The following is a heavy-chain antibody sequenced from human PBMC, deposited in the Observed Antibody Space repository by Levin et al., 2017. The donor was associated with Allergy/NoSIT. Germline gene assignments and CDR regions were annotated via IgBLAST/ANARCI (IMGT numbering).Heavy chain of an antibody. CDR2: LIPIFGTA. CDR3: ARDRNYYSSGSYLTFDY. J-gene: IGHJ4*02. V-gene: IGHV1-69*13. CDR1: GGTFSSYA. D-gene: IGHD3-10*01. Sequence: SVKVSCKASGGTFSSYAISWVRQAPGQGLEWMGGLIPIFGTANYAQKFQGRVTITADESTSTAYMELSSLRSEDTAVYYCARDRNYYSSGSYLTFDYWGQGTLVTVSS.